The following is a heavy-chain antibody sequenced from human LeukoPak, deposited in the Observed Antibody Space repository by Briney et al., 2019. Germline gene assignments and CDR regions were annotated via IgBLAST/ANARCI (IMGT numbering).Heavy chain of an antibody. CDR1: GGTFSSYA. V-gene: IGHV3-23*01. Sequence: GASVKVSCKASGGTFSSYAMSWVRQAPGKGLEWVSAISGSGGSTYYADSVKGRFTISRDNSKNTLYLQMNSLRAEDTAVYYCAKDPYNDSSGYYYVSWGQGTLVTVSS. CDR2: ISGSGGST. J-gene: IGHJ4*02. CDR3: AKDPYNDSSGYYYVS. D-gene: IGHD3-22*01.